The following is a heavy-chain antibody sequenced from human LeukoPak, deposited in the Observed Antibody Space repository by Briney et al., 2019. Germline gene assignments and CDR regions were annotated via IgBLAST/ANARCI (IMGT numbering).Heavy chain of an antibody. CDR3: ASGPRFLEWLQT. J-gene: IGHJ5*02. V-gene: IGHV3-64*01. D-gene: IGHD3-3*01. Sequence: GGSLRLSCAASGFTFSSYSMHWVRQVPGKGLEYISAINGNGGRTHYANSVKGRFSISRDNSNNMMYLQMGSLTDEDMAVYYCASGPRFLEWLQTWGQGTLVTVSS. CDR1: GFTFSSYS. CDR2: INGNGGRT.